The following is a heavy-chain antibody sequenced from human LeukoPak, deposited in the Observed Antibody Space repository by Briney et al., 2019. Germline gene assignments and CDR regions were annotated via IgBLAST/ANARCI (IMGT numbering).Heavy chain of an antibody. Sequence: GGSLRLSCAASGFTFSNAWMSWVRQAPGKGLQWVSYISSSGSTIHYADSVKGRFTISRDNAKNSLYLQLNSLRDEDTAVYYCARAPVIDYYGSGSYFDYWGQGTLVTVSS. V-gene: IGHV3-48*02. D-gene: IGHD3-10*01. J-gene: IGHJ4*02. CDR3: ARAPVIDYYGSGSYFDY. CDR1: GFTFSNAW. CDR2: ISSSGSTI.